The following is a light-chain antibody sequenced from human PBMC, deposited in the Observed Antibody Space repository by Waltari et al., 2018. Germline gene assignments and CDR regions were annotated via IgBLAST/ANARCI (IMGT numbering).Light chain of an antibody. CDR2: KAS. V-gene: IGKV1-5*03. J-gene: IGKJ1*01. Sequence: DIQMTQSPSTLSASVGDRVTITCRASQSISSWLAWYKQKPGKATKLLIYKASSLESGVPSRFSGSGSGTEFTLTISSLQPDDFATYYCHHYFRRWT. CDR1: QSISSW. CDR3: HHYFRRWT.